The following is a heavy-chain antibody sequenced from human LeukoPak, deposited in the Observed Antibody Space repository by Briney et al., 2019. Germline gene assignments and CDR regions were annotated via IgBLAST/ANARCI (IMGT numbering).Heavy chain of an antibody. CDR3: TRDHDFWSGPFDV. Sequence: GGSLRLSCTATGFTFGDYSLSWVRQAPEKGLEWVGFIRRKGYGGTTEYAPSVKGRFIISRDDSRSTAYLQMNSLKTEDTAVYYCTRDHDFWSGPFDVWGKGTTVTVSS. J-gene: IGHJ6*04. V-gene: IGHV3-49*04. CDR1: GFTFGDYS. CDR2: IRRKGYGGTT. D-gene: IGHD3-3*01.